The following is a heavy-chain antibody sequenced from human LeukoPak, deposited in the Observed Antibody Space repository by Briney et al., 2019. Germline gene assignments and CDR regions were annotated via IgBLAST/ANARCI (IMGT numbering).Heavy chain of an antibody. D-gene: IGHD3-3*01. CDR3: ARGRLLEWFDS. CDR2: IIPIFGTA. V-gene: IGHV1-69*01. Sequence: ASVKVSCKASGGTFSSYAISWVREAPGQGLEWMGGIIPIFGTANYAQKFQGRVTITADESTSTAYMELSSLRSEDTAVYYCARGRLLEWFDSWGQGTLVSVSS. J-gene: IGHJ5*02. CDR1: GGTFSSYA.